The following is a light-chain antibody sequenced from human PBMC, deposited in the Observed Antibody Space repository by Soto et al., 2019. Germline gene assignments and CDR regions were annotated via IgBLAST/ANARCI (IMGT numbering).Light chain of an antibody. V-gene: IGLV2-23*01. CDR1: SSDVGNYNL. CDR2: EDI. CDR3: WLDTRSNCV. J-gene: IGLJ1*01. Sequence: QSALTQPASVSGSPGQSITISCTGTSSDVGNYNLVSWYQQHPGKAPKLMIYEDIERPSGVSDRFSGSKSGIAASLTMSRLEGEEEADYYCWLDTRSNCVFGTGTQLTVL.